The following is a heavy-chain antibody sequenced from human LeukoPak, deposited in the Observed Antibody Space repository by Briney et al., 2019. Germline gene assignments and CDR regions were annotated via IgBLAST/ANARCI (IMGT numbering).Heavy chain of an antibody. CDR3: ATDYFYDSSGSYYTVDY. V-gene: IGHV1-24*01. J-gene: IGHJ4*02. CDR1: GYTLTDLS. CDR2: FDPEDGET. D-gene: IGHD3-22*01. Sequence: ASEKVSCKVSGYTLTDLSMHWVRQAPGKGLEWMGGFDPEDGETFYAQKFQGRVTMTEDTSTDTAYMELSSLRSEDTAVYYCATDYFYDSSGSYYTVDYWGQGTLVTVSS.